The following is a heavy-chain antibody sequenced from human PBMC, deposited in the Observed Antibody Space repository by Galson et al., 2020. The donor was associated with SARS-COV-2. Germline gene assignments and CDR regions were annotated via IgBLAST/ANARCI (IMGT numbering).Heavy chain of an antibody. CDR1: GFTFSNYA. V-gene: IGHV3-30*04. J-gene: IGHJ4*02. CDR3: ARDDGKDYSDSSAYHD. Sequence: GGSLRLSCAASGFTFSNYAMHWARQAPGKGLEWVTFISYDGSNKFYADSVKGRFTISRDNSKNTLYLQMNSLRAEDTAVYYCARDDGKDYSDSSAYHDWGQGTLVTVSS. CDR2: ISYDGSNK. D-gene: IGHD3-22*01.